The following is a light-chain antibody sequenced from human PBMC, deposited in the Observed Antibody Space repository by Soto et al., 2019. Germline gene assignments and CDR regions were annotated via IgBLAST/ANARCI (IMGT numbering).Light chain of an antibody. CDR3: QQSNTYPWT. CDR2: EAA. V-gene: IGKV1-5*03. J-gene: IGKJ1*01. Sequence: DIQMTQSPSTLSASVGDRVTITCRASQYIHNYLAWYQQKPGEAPKLLIYEAANLESGVPSRFSGSGTGTAFTLTISSRQPDDFATYYCQQSNTYPWTFGQGTLVEI. CDR1: QYIHNY.